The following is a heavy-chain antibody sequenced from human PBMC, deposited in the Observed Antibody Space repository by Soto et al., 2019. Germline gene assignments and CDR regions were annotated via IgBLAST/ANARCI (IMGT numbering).Heavy chain of an antibody. CDR1: GYSFTSYW. CDR2: IYPGDSDT. V-gene: IGHV5-51*01. D-gene: IGHD4-4*01. CDR3: AILNDYSTYGMDV. Sequence: GESLKISCKGSGYSFTSYWIGWVRQMPGKGLEWMGIIYPGDSDTRYSPSFQGQVTISADKSISTAYLQWSSLKASDTAMYYCAILNDYSTYGMDVWGQGTTVTVYS. J-gene: IGHJ6*02.